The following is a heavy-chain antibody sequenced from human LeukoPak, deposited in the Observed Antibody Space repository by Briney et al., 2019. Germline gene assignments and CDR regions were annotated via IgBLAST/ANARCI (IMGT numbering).Heavy chain of an antibody. V-gene: IGHV4-30-2*01. CDR3: ARSSMSIAASL. CDR1: GGSISSGGYY. J-gene: IGHJ4*02. D-gene: IGHD6-6*01. Sequence: SETLSLTCTVSGGSISSGGYYWSWIRQPPGKGLEWIGYIYHSGSTYYNPSLKSRVTISVDRSKNQFSLKLSSVTAADTAVYYCARSSMSIAASLWGQGTLVTVSS. CDR2: IYHSGST.